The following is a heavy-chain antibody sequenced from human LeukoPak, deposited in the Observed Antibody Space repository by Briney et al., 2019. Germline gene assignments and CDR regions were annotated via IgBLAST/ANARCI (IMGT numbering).Heavy chain of an antibody. CDR1: GYSFTSYW. D-gene: IGHD3-22*01. J-gene: IGHJ4*02. CDR3: ARYYCDSSGYTYYFDY. Sequence: HGESLKISCKGSGYSFTSYWIGWVRQMPGKGLEWMGIIYPGDSDTRYSPSFQGQVTISADKSISTAYLQWSSLKASDTAMYYCARYYCDSSGYTYYFDYWGQGTLVTVSS. V-gene: IGHV5-51*01. CDR2: IYPGDSDT.